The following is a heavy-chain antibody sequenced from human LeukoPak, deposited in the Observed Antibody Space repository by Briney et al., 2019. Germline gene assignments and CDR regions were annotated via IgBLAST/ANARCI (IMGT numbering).Heavy chain of an antibody. D-gene: IGHD2-15*01. CDR2: ISSSSSYI. V-gene: IGHV3-21*01. CDR1: GFTFSSYS. CDR3: ARDRVVVVVAATHYYMDV. J-gene: IGHJ6*03. Sequence: GGSPRLSCAASGFTFSSYSMNWVRQAPGKGLEWVSSISSSSSYIYYADSVKGRFTISRDNAKNSLYLQMNSLRAEDTAVYYCARDRVVVVVAATHYYMDVWGKGTTVTVSS.